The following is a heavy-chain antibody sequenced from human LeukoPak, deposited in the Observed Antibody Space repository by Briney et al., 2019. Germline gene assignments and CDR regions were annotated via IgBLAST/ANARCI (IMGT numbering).Heavy chain of an antibody. J-gene: IGHJ4*02. V-gene: IGHV4-59*01. CDR1: GGSISSYY. D-gene: IGHD3-22*01. CDR3: ARDRTYYYDSSGYGFDY. CDR2: SYYSGST. Sequence: SETLSLTCTVSGGSISSYYWSWIRQPPGKGLEWIGYSYYSGSTNYNPSLKSRVTISVDTSKNQFSLKLSSVTAADTAVYYCARDRTYYYDSSGYGFDYWGQGTLVTVSS.